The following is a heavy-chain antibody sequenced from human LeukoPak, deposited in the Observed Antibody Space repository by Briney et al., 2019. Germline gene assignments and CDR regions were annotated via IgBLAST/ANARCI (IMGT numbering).Heavy chain of an antibody. CDR2: INTNTGNP. Sequence: GASVKVSCKASGYTFTSYAMNWVRQAPAQGLEWMGWINTNTGNPTYAQGFTGRFVFSLDTSVSTAYLQISSLKAEDTAVYYCARDTARGCTNGVCYYAPRDNWFDPWGQGTLVTVSS. CDR1: GYTFTSYA. J-gene: IGHJ5*02. V-gene: IGHV7-4-1*02. CDR3: ARDTARGCTNGVCYYAPRDNWFDP. D-gene: IGHD2-8*01.